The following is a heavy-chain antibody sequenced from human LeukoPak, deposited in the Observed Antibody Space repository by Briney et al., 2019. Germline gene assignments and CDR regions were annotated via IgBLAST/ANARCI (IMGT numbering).Heavy chain of an antibody. D-gene: IGHD3-10*01. CDR1: GYTFTSYG. V-gene: IGHV1-18*01. CDR3: ARSLLLWFGEPPLGWFDP. Sequence: ASVKVSCKASGYTFTSYGISWVRQAPGQGLEWMGWISAYNGNTNYAQKLQGRVTMTTDTSTSIAYMELRSLRSDDTAVYYCARSLLLWFGEPPLGWFDPWGQGTLVTVSS. J-gene: IGHJ5*02. CDR2: ISAYNGNT.